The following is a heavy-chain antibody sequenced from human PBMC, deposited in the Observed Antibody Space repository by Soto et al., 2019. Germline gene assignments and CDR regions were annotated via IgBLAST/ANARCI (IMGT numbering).Heavy chain of an antibody. CDR3: ARDHSDSSGTYDAFDI. Sequence: PSETLSLTCTVSGGSISSYYWSWIRQPPGKGLEWIGYIYYSGSTNYNPSLKSRVTISVDTSKNQFSLKLSSVTAADTAVYYCARDHSDSSGTYDAFDIWGQATMVTVSS. CDR1: GGSISSYY. J-gene: IGHJ3*02. D-gene: IGHD3-22*01. CDR2: IYYSGST. V-gene: IGHV4-59*01.